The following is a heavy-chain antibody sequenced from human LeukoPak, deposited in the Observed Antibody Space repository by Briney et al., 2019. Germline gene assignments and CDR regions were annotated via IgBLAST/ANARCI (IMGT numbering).Heavy chain of an antibody. CDR2: INHSGST. Sequence: SETLSLTCAVYGGSFSGYYWSWIRQPPGKGLEWIGEINHSGSTNYNPSLKSRVTISVDTSKNQFSLKLSSVTAADTAVYYCAREKVRTIFGVVIKGGYWFDPWGQGTLVTVPS. CDR3: AREKVRTIFGVVIKGGYWFDP. V-gene: IGHV4-34*01. CDR1: GGSFSGYY. J-gene: IGHJ5*02. D-gene: IGHD3-3*01.